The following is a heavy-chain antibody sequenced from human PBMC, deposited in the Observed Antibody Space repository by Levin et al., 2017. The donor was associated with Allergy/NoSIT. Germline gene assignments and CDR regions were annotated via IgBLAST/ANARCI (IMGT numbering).Heavy chain of an antibody. V-gene: IGHV1-18*01. Sequence: ASVKVSCKASGYTYPRYGISWVRQAPGQGLEWMGWISAYNSKTNYAQKFQGRVTMTTDTSTSTAYMELRSLRSDDSAVYYCARYSYDSSGYSPYYYYGMDVWGQGTTVTVSS. CDR1: GYTYPRYG. J-gene: IGHJ6*02. D-gene: IGHD3-22*01. CDR3: ARYSYDSSGYSPYYYYGMDV. CDR2: ISAYNSKT.